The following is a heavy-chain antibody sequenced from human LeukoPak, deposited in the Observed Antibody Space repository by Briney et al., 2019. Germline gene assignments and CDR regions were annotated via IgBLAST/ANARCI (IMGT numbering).Heavy chain of an antibody. D-gene: IGHD6-13*01. CDR2: IYSSGST. CDR1: GGSISSNY. CDR3: ARGTEAAAGLRSFDN. V-gene: IGHV4-59*01. J-gene: IGHJ4*02. Sequence: SETLSLTCTVSGGSISSNYCCWIRQPPGKRLEWIGYIYSSGSTNYNPSLKSRVTIAVDTSKNQFSLKLSSVTAADTAMYYCARGTEAAAGLRSFDNRGQGTLVTVSS.